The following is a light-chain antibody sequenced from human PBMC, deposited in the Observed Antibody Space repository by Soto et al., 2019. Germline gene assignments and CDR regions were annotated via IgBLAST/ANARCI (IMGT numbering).Light chain of an antibody. J-gene: IGKJ5*01. V-gene: IGKV3D-20*02. CDR1: QSVTSSY. Sequence: IVLTQSPGTLSLSPGQRATLSCRASQSVTSSYLAWYQQRPGQTPRLLIYDASTRAPGIPARFSGRGSGADFTLTISSLEPEDFAVYYCQQRSDSITFGQGTRLEIK. CDR3: QQRSDSIT. CDR2: DAS.